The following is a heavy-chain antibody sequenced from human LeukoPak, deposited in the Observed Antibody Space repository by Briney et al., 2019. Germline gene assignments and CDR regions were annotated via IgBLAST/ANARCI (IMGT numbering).Heavy chain of an antibody. CDR1: GFTFSSYW. Sequence: GGSLRLSCAASGFTFSSYWMSWVRQAPGKGLEWVANIKQDGSEKYYVDSVKGRFTVSRDNAKNSLYLQMNSLRAEDTAVYYCASHYGDYSFFDYWGQGTLVTVSS. V-gene: IGHV3-7*02. CDR3: ASHYGDYSFFDY. J-gene: IGHJ4*02. CDR2: IKQDGSEK. D-gene: IGHD4-17*01.